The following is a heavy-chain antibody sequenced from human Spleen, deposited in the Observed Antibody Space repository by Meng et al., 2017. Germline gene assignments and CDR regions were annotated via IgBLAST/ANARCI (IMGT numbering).Heavy chain of an antibody. V-gene: IGHV7-4-1*02. Sequence: QVQLVQSGSELKKPGASVQISCKASGYTFTTYYINWLRQAPGQGLEWIGWITTNTGKPTYAPGFTGRFVFSLDTSASTTYLHISSPKADDTAVYYCARQEITGCSPYWGQGTLVTVSS. CDR3: ARQEITGCSPY. J-gene: IGHJ4*02. CDR1: GYTFTTYY. D-gene: IGHD2-15*01. CDR2: ITTNTGKP.